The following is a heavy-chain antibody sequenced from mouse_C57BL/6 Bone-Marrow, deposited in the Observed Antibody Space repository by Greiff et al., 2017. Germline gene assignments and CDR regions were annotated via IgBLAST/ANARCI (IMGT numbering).Heavy chain of an antibody. CDR1: GYTFTTYP. J-gene: IGHJ1*03. Sequence: VQLQQSGAELVKPGASVKMSCKASGYTFTTYPIEWMKQNHGKSLEWIGNFHPYNDDTKYNEKFKGKATLTVEKSSSTVYLELSRLTSDDSAVYYCARYGAYYDCGWYFDVWGTGTTVTVSS. V-gene: IGHV1-47*01. D-gene: IGHD2-4*01. CDR2: FHPYNDDT. CDR3: ARYGAYYDCGWYFDV.